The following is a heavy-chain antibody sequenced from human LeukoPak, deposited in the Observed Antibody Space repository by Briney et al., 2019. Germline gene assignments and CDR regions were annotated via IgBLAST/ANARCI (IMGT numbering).Heavy chain of an antibody. J-gene: IGHJ4*02. CDR2: IYYSGST. CDR1: GAPISSGGYY. Sequence: PSQTLSLTCTVSGAPISSGGYYWSWIRQHPGKGLEWIGYIYYSGSTYYNPSLKSRVTISVDTSKNQFSLKLSSVTAADTAVYYCAIGRSRDGYNPSNWGQGTLVTVSS. D-gene: IGHD5-24*01. V-gene: IGHV4-31*03. CDR3: AIGRSRDGYNPSN.